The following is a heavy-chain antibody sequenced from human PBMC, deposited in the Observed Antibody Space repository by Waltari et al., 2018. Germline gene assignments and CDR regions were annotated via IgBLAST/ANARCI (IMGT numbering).Heavy chain of an antibody. CDR2: IHHSGNT. Sequence: QVQVQQWGAGLLKPSETLSLTCAVYGGSFSGYYYTWFRQPPGKGLEWVGEIHHSGNTKYNPSLKSRVTISLDTSKNHISLDLNSVTAADTAVYYCATSKLFGTSVEYWGQGTLVTVSS. D-gene: IGHD3-10*02. CDR1: GGSFSGYY. CDR3: ATSKLFGTSVEY. J-gene: IGHJ4*02. V-gene: IGHV4-34*02.